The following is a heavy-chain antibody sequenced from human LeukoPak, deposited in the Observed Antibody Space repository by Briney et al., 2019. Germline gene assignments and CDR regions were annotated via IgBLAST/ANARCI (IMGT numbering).Heavy chain of an antibody. J-gene: IGHJ4*02. D-gene: IGHD3-22*01. Sequence: GGSLRLSCAASGFTFSSYEMNWVRQAPGKGLECVSYISSSGSTIYYADSVKGRFTISRDNAKNSLYLQMNSLRAEDTAVYYCAREPSYDSSGYPLDYWGQGTLVTVSS. CDR1: GFTFSSYE. CDR2: ISSSGSTI. V-gene: IGHV3-48*03. CDR3: AREPSYDSSGYPLDY.